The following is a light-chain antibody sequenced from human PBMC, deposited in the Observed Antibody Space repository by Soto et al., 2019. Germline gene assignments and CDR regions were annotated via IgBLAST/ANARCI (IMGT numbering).Light chain of an antibody. V-gene: IGLV1-44*01. CDR1: TSNFGTKS. Sequence: QSALTQPPSASGTPGQRGTISCSGATSNFGTKSVNWYQHLPGAAPRLLIYNSDQRPSGVPDRFSGSKSGTSASLAISGLQSADEGDYFCASWDDILHGPLFGGGTKLTVL. J-gene: IGLJ2*01. CDR3: ASWDDILHGPL. CDR2: NSD.